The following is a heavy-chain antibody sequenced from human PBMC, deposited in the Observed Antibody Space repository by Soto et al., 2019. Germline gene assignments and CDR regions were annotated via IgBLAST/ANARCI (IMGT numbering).Heavy chain of an antibody. CDR1: GFTFSDYY. J-gene: IGHJ6*02. CDR2: ISSTGGTV. Sequence: QVQLVESGGGLVKPGGSLRLSCVASGFTFSDYYMNWIRQAPGKGLEWVSHISSTGGTVYYADSVEGRFTISRDNAKNSLYLEMNSQRAEYTALYYCARDPFWSGFHGMDVWGQGTTVTVSS. V-gene: IGHV3-11*01. D-gene: IGHD3-3*01. CDR3: ARDPFWSGFHGMDV.